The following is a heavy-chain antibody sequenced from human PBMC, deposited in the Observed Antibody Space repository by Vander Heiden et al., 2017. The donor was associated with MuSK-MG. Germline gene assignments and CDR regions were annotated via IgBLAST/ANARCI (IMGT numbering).Heavy chain of an antibody. CDR3: ARAGRTSRAGYYYMDV. Sequence: QVQLQESGPGLVKPSQTLSLTCTVPGGSISSGNYCWSWIRQHPGKGLEWIGYIYYSGSTYYNPSLKSRVTISVDTSKNQFSLKLSSVTAADTAVYYCARAGRTSRAGYYYMDVWGKGTTVTVSS. CDR1: GGSISSGNYC. V-gene: IGHV4-31*03. J-gene: IGHJ6*03. CDR2: IYYSGST. D-gene: IGHD2-2*01.